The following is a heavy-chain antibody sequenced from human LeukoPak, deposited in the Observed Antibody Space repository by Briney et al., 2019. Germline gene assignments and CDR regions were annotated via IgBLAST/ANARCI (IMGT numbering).Heavy chain of an antibody. CDR2: ISGSGGST. D-gene: IGHD3-16*01. J-gene: IGHJ4*02. CDR3: AKDLQGGVAYTDY. Sequence: GGSLRLSCAASGFTFSSYAMSWVRQAPGKGLEWVSAISGSGGSTYYADSVKGRFTISGDNSKNTLYLQMNSLRAEDTAVYYCAKDLQGGVAYTDYWGQGTLVTVSS. V-gene: IGHV3-23*01. CDR1: GFTFSSYA.